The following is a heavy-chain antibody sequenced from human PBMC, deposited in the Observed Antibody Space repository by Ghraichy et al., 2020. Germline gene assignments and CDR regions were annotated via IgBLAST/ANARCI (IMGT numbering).Heavy chain of an antibody. CDR1: GFTFSSYW. CDR2: IKQDGSEK. V-gene: IGHV3-7*01. CDR3: ASSSAYYYDSSGLFL. Sequence: GGSLRLSCAASGFTFSSYWMSWVRQAPGKGLEWVVNIKQDGSEKYYVDSVKGRFTISSDNAKNSLYLQMNSLRAEDTAVYYCASSSAYYYDSSGLFLWGQGTLVTVSS. J-gene: IGHJ1*01. D-gene: IGHD3-22*01.